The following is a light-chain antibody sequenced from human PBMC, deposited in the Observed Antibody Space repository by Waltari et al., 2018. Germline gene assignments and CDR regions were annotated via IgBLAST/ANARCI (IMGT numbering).Light chain of an antibody. CDR3: HQYHSSPLT. Sequence: DIVMTQSPDSLAVSLGERATIPCKSSQSLLSTNDTFMAWYQKKPGQPPNLLIFGASTRQSGVPDRFSGSGSGADFTLTISSLQAEDVAVYYCHQYHSSPLTCGGGTKVEIK. CDR2: GAS. V-gene: IGKV4-1*01. CDR1: QSLLSTNDTF. J-gene: IGKJ4*01.